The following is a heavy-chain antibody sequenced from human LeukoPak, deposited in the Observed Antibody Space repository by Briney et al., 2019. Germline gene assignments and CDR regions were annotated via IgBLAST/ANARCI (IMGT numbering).Heavy chain of an antibody. D-gene: IGHD3-10*01. Sequence: GGSLRLSCAASGFTFSSYDMSWVRRAPGKGLEGVSVISSSGGIIYSADAVRGRFTISRDNSKNTLYLQMNSLRAEDTAVYYCAKPYNPGSGSYDYWGQGTLVTVSS. J-gene: IGHJ4*02. CDR1: GFTFSSYD. CDR3: AKPYNPGSGSYDY. V-gene: IGHV3-23*01. CDR2: ISSSGGII.